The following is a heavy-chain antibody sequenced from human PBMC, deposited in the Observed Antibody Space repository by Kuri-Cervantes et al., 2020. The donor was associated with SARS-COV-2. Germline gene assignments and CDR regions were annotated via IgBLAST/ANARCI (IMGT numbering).Heavy chain of an antibody. V-gene: IGHV4-38-2*02. Sequence: ESLKISCTVSGYSISSGYYWGWIRQPPGKGLEWIGSIYHSGSIYYNPSLKSRVTISVDTSKNQFSLKLSSVTAADTAVYYCARRTVGHFDLWGRGTLVTVSS. D-gene: IGHD3-10*01. CDR1: GYSISSGYY. CDR3: ARRTVGHFDL. CDR2: IYHSGSI. J-gene: IGHJ2*01.